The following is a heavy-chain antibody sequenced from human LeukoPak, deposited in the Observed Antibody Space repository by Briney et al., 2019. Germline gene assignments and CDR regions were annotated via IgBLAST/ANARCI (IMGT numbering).Heavy chain of an antibody. V-gene: IGHV3-53*01. Sequence: AGGSLRLSCAASGFTVSSNYMSWVRQAPGKGLEWVSVIYSGGSTYYADSVKGRFTICRDNSKNTLYLQMNSLRAEDTAVYYCARGEGYYDSSGYYPGCLYWGQGTLVTVSS. CDR2: IYSGGST. J-gene: IGHJ4*02. CDR1: GFTVSSNY. D-gene: IGHD3-22*01. CDR3: ARGEGYYDSSGYYPGCLY.